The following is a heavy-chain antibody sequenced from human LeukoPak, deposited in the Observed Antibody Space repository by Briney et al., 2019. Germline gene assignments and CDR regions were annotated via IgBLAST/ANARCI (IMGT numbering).Heavy chain of an antibody. CDR3: ARDSWGYYDLDI. Sequence: SETLSLTCAVSGGSISSSNWWGWVRQPPGKGLEWIGEIYHSGSTNYNPSLKSRVTISVDKSKNQFSLKLSSVTAADTAVYYCARDSWGYYDLDIWGRGTMVTVSS. V-gene: IGHV4-4*02. D-gene: IGHD3-3*01. CDR2: IYHSGST. CDR1: GGSISSSNW. J-gene: IGHJ3*02.